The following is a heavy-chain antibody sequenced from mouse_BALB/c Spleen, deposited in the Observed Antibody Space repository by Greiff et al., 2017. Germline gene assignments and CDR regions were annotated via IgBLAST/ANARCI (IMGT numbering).Heavy chain of an antibody. CDR2: IYPGNSDT. Sequence: VQLQQSGTVLARPGASVKMSCKASGYSFTSYWMHWVKQRPGQGLEWIGAIYPGNSDTSYNQKFKGKAKLTAVTSASTAYMELSSLTNEDSAVYYCTRRGLYYDYNYAMDYWGQGTSVTVSS. D-gene: IGHD2-4*01. J-gene: IGHJ4*01. V-gene: IGHV1-5*01. CDR1: GYSFTSYW. CDR3: TRRGLYYDYNYAMDY.